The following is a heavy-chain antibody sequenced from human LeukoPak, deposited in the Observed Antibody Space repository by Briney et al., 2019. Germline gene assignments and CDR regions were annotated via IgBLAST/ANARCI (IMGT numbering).Heavy chain of an antibody. V-gene: IGHV1-2*02. CDR1: GYTFTGYY. Sequence: ASVKVSCKASGYTFTGYYMHWVRQAPGQGLEWMGWINPNSGGTNYAQKFQGRVTMTRDTSISTAYMELSRLRSDDTAVYYCARRAKDYYDSSGYWVDYWGQGTLVTVSS. CDR3: ARRAKDYYDSSGYWVDY. CDR2: INPNSGGT. J-gene: IGHJ4*02. D-gene: IGHD3-22*01.